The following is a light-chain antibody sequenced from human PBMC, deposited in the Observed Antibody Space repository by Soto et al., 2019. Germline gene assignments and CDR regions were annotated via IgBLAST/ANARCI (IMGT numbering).Light chain of an antibody. CDR2: GAS. Sequence: EIVMTQSPATLSVSPGERATLSCRATQSVSSNLAWYQQKPGQAPRLLIYGASNRATGIPARFSGSRSGTEFTLTISSLQSEDFAVYYCQQYNNWPPTFGQGTRLEI. V-gene: IGKV3-15*01. CDR3: QQYNNWPPT. J-gene: IGKJ5*01. CDR1: QSVSSN.